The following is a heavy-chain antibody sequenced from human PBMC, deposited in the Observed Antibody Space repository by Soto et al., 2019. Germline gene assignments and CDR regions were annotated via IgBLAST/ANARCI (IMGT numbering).Heavy chain of an antibody. D-gene: IGHD1-7*01. V-gene: IGHV4-4*02. CDR3: ASRDPGTSVDY. J-gene: IGHJ4*02. CDR1: GGSFTSNNW. Sequence: SETLSLTCAVSGGSFTSNNWWTWVRQPPGQGLEWIGEIYRTGSTNYNPSLKSRVTISLDKSENQFSLKVTSLTAADTVVYYCASRDPGTSVDYWGQGTLVTVSS. CDR2: IYRTGST.